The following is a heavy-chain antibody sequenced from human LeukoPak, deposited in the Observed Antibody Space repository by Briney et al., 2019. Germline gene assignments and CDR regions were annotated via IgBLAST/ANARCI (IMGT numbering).Heavy chain of an antibody. Sequence: SQTLSLTCAISGDSVSSNSAAWNWIRQSPSRGLEWLGRTYYRSKWYNDYAVSVKSRITINPDTSKNQFSLQLNSVTPEDTAVYYCAREVVTQGRLGYYYCYGMDVWGQGTTVTVSS. CDR3: AREVVTQGRLGYYYCYGMDV. CDR1: GDSVSSNSAA. D-gene: IGHD2-21*02. J-gene: IGHJ6*02. CDR2: TYYRSKWYN. V-gene: IGHV6-1*01.